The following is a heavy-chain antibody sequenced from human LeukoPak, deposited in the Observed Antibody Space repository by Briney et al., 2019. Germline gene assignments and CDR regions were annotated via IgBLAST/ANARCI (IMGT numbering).Heavy chain of an antibody. D-gene: IGHD1-26*01. V-gene: IGHV4-59*01. J-gene: IGHJ5*02. Sequence: NASETLSLTCTVSGGSISSYYWSWIRQPPGKGLEWIGYIYYSGSTNYNPSFKSRVTISVDTSKNQFSLKLSSVTAADTAVYYCAQTSGSYLGNWFDPWGQGTLVTVSS. CDR1: GGSISSYY. CDR2: IYYSGST. CDR3: AQTSGSYLGNWFDP.